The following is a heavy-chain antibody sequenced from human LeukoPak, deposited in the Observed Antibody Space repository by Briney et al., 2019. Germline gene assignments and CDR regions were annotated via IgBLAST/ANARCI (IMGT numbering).Heavy chain of an antibody. V-gene: IGHV2-5*01. CDR2: IYWNDDN. Sequence: SGPTLVNPTQTLTLTCTFSGFSLSTSGVGVGWIRQPPGKALEWLALIYWNDDNRYSPSLKSRLTITKDTSKNQVVLTMTNMDPVDTATYYCAHTTNYDFWSGXPFQHWGQGXXVTVSS. D-gene: IGHD3-3*01. CDR1: GFSLSTSGVG. J-gene: IGHJ1*01. CDR3: AHTTNYDFWSGXPFQH.